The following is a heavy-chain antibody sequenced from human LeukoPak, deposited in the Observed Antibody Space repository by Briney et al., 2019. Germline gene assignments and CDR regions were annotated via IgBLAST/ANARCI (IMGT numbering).Heavy chain of an antibody. CDR1: GGSISSSSYY. V-gene: IGHV4-39*07. Sequence: SETLSLTCTVSGGSISSSSYYWGWIRQPPGKGLEWIGSIYYSGSTYYNPSLKSRATISVDTSKNQFSLKLSSVTAADTAVYYCARAGPPVWWLPVPYYMDVWGKGTTVTVSS. CDR2: IYYSGST. D-gene: IGHD5-12*01. CDR3: ARAGPPVWWLPVPYYMDV. J-gene: IGHJ6*03.